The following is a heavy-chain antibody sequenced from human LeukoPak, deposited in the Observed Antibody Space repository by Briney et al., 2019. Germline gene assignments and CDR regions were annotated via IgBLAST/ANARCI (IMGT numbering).Heavy chain of an antibody. CDR3: ARDRVRGVIFYYGMDV. Sequence: GGSLTLSCAASGFTFSSYGMHWVRQAPGKGLEWVAVIWYDGRNKYYADSVKGRFTISRDNSNNTLYLQMNSLRAEDTAVYYCARDRVRGVIFYYGMDVWGQGTTVTVSS. CDR1: GFTFSSYG. D-gene: IGHD3-10*01. V-gene: IGHV3-33*01. CDR2: IWYDGRNK. J-gene: IGHJ6*02.